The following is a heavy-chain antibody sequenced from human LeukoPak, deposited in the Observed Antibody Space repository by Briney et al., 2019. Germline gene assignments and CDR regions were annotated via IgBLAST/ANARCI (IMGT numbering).Heavy chain of an antibody. CDR1: GXTVSSNY. CDR3: ARGGSGSYPGGDNWFDP. CDR2: IYSGGSP. Sequence: GGSLRLSCAASGXTVSSNYVSWVRQAPGKGLEWVSVIYSGGSPYYADSVKGRFTISRDNSKNTLYLQMNSLRVEDTAVYYCARGGSGSYPGGDNWFDPWGQGTLVTVSS. D-gene: IGHD3-10*01. V-gene: IGHV3-53*01. J-gene: IGHJ5*02.